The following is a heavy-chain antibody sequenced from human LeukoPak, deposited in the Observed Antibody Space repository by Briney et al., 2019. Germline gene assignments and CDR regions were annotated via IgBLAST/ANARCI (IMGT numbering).Heavy chain of an antibody. Sequence: PGGSLRLSCAVSGITLSNYGMSWVRQAPGKGLEWAAGISDSGGSTNYADSVKGRFTISRDNPKNTLYLQMNSLRAEDTAVYFCAGRGVVIRVILVGFHKEAFYFDSWGQGALVTVSS. J-gene: IGHJ4*02. CDR1: GITLSNYG. CDR2: ISDSGGST. CDR3: AGRGVVIRVILVGFHKEAFYFDS. V-gene: IGHV3-23*01. D-gene: IGHD3-22*01.